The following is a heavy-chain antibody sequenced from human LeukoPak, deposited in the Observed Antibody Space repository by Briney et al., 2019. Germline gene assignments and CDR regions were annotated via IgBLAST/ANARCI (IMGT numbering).Heavy chain of an antibody. CDR1: GGSISSYY. D-gene: IGHD4-17*01. J-gene: IGHJ6*02. V-gene: IGHV4-59*08. CDR2: IYYSGST. Sequence: SETLSLTCTVFGGSISSYYWSWLRQPPGKGLEWIGYIYYSGSTNYNPSLKSRVTISVDTSKNQFSLKLSSVTAADTAVYYCATSTDYGDYYYYYGMDVWGQGTTVTVSS. CDR3: ATSTDYGDYYYYYGMDV.